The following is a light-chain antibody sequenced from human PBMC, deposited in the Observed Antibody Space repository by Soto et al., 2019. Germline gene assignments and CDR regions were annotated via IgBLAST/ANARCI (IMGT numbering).Light chain of an antibody. J-gene: IGKJ1*01. CDR2: DAS. CDR3: QQANSYPWT. V-gene: IGKV1-5*01. CDR1: QTISSW. Sequence: DIQMTQSPSTLSGSVGDRVTITCRASQTISSWLAWYQQKPGEAPKLLIYDASALPRGVPSRFSGTRSGTDFTLTISSLQPEDFATYYCQQANSYPWTFGQGTKVDIK.